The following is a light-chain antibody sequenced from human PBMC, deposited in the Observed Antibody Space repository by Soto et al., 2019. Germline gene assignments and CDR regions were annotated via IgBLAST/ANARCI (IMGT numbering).Light chain of an antibody. J-gene: IGKJ4*01. Sequence: EIVLTQSPGTLSLSPGERATLSCRASQSVSSNYLAWYQQNPGQAPRLPIYGASTRATGIPDRFSGSGSGTDFTLTISRLEPEDFAVYYCQQYGSSPRTFGGGTKVDIK. V-gene: IGKV3-20*01. CDR2: GAS. CDR1: QSVSSNY. CDR3: QQYGSSPRT.